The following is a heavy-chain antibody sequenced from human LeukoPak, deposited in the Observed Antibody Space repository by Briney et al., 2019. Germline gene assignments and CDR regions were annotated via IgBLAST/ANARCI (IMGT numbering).Heavy chain of an antibody. CDR3: ARDLHPMTTVTLFDY. D-gene: IGHD4-17*01. CDR1: GFTFSSYE. CDR2: ISSSDDTI. V-gene: IGHV3-48*03. J-gene: IGHJ4*02. Sequence: PGGSLRLSCAASGFTFSSYEMNWVRQAPGKGLEWVSYISSSDDTIYYADSVRGRFSISRDNAKNSLYLQMNSLRAEDTAVYYCARDLHPMTTVTLFDYWGQGTLVTVSS.